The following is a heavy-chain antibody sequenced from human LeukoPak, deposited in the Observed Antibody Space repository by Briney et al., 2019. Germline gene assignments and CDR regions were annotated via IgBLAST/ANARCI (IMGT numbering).Heavy chain of an antibody. CDR3: ARVKPGTYSSGWYPLGY. J-gene: IGHJ4*02. CDR1: GFTFDDYA. CDR2: ISWNSGSI. Sequence: PGRSLRLSCAASGFTFDDYAMHWVRQAPGKGLEWVSSISWNSGSIGYADSVKGRFTISRDNAKNSLYLQMNSLRAEDTAVYYCARVKPGTYSSGWYPLGYWGQGTLVTVSS. D-gene: IGHD6-19*01. V-gene: IGHV3-9*01.